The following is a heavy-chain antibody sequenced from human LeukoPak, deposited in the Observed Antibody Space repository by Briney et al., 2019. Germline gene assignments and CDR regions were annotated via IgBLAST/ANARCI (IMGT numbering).Heavy chain of an antibody. CDR1: GGSFSGYY. J-gene: IGHJ2*01. CDR3: ARALVRATMVWYFDL. V-gene: IGHV4-34*01. CDR2: ISHSGST. Sequence: SETLSLTCAVSGGSFSGYYWGWIRQPPGKGLEWIGEISHSGSTNYSPSLKSRVTISVDTSKNQFSLNLSSVTAADTAVYYCARALVRATMVWYFDLWGRGTLVTVSS. D-gene: IGHD5-12*01.